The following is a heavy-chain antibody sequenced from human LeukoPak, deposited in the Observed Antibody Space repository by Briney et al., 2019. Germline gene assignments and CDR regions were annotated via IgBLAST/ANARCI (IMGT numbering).Heavy chain of an antibody. CDR3: AREYYDFPQRPVHFDY. D-gene: IGHD3-3*01. J-gene: IGHJ4*02. CDR2: ISGSGGST. CDR1: GFTFSSYA. Sequence: PGGSLRLSCAASGFTFSSYAMSWVRQAPGKGLEWVSAISGSGGSTYYADSVKGRFTISRDNSKNTLYLQMNSLRAEDTAVYYCAREYYDFPQRPVHFDYWGQGTLVTVSS. V-gene: IGHV3-23*01.